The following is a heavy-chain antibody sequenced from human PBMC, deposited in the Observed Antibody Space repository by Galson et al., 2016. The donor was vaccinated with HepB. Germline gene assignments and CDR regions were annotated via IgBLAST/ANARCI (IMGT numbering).Heavy chain of an antibody. CDR1: GDSVSSTSVS. J-gene: IGHJ5*02. Sequence: AISGDSVSSTSVSWSWIRQSPSRGLEWLGRTYFRSTWYSDYAPSVKGRITVNADSSNNHFSPHLASVTPEDTSLYYCCRARGLYDFSSGRNYDWIDPWGQGLLVTVSS. V-gene: IGHV6-1*01. CDR3: CRARGLYDFSSGRNYDWIDP. D-gene: IGHD3-3*01. CDR2: TYFRSTWYS.